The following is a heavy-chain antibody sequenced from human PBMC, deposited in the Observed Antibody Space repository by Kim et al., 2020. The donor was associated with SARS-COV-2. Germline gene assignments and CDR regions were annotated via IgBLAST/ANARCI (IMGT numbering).Heavy chain of an antibody. CDR3: AKDDYGDRFPYYFGY. CDR1: GFTFSSYS. Sequence: GGSLRLSCAASGFTFSSYSMNWVRQAPGKGLEWVSSISSSSSYIYYADSVKGRFTISRDNAKNSLYLQMNSLRAEDTAVYYCAKDDYGDRFPYYFGYWGQGTLVTVSS. D-gene: IGHD4-17*01. J-gene: IGHJ4*02. CDR2: ISSSSSYI. V-gene: IGHV3-21*01.